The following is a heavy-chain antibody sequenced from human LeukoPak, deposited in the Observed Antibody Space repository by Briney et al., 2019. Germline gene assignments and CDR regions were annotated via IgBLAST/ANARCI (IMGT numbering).Heavy chain of an antibody. V-gene: IGHV3-33*06. CDR2: IWYDGNNK. CDR3: AKDTKRYCTSTRGSITDH. J-gene: IGHJ4*02. CDR1: GFTFSSYG. D-gene: IGHD2-2*01. Sequence: GTSLRLSCAASGFTFSSYGMHWVRQAPGKGLEWVAIIWYDGNNKCHADSVRGRFTISRDNSKNTLYLQMNSLRAEDTAVYYCAKDTKRYCTSTRGSITDHWGQGTLVTVSS.